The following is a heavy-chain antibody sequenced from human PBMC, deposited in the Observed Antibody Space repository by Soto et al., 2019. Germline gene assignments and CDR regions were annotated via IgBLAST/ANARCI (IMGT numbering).Heavy chain of an antibody. J-gene: IGHJ3*02. D-gene: IGHD3-22*01. V-gene: IGHV1-46*02. CDR3: AFSFTDYYDSSGYADAFDI. CDR1: GYTFNTYY. CDR2: IHPSGGGT. Sequence: GASVKVSCKPSGYTFNTYYLHWLRQAPGQALEWMGVIHPSGGGTTYAQKFLGRVTVTRDTSTTTVYKELSSLRTDDTAVYYCAFSFTDYYDSSGYADAFDIWGQGTMVTVS.